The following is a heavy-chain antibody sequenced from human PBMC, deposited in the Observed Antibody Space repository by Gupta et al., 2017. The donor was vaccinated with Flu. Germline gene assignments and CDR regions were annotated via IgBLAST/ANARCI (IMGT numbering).Heavy chain of an antibody. J-gene: IGHJ4*02. Sequence: EVQLLESGGGLVQPGGSLRLSCAASGFTFSSYAMSWVRQAPGKGLEWVSAISGSGVSTYYADSVKGRFTISRDNSKNTLYLQMNSLRAEDTAVYYCAKGNHQQQLWTAIDYWGQGTLVTVSS. V-gene: IGHV3-23*01. CDR3: AKGNHQQQLWTAIDY. D-gene: IGHD6-13*01. CDR2: ISGSGVST. CDR1: GFTFSSYA.